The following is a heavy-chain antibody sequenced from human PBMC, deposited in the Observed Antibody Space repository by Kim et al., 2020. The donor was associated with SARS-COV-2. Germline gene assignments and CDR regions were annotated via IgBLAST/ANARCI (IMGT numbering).Heavy chain of an antibody. CDR3: ARVYYYGSGSYLLLNHPYYFDY. CDR2: IYYSGST. D-gene: IGHD3-10*01. CDR1: GGSISSGGYY. J-gene: IGHJ4*02. Sequence: SETLSLTCTVSGGSISSGGYYWSWIRQHPGKGLEWIGYIYYSGSTYYNPSLKSRVTISVDTSKNQFSLKLSSVTAADTAVYYCARVYYYGSGSYLLLNHPYYFDYWGQGTLVTVSS. V-gene: IGHV4-31*03.